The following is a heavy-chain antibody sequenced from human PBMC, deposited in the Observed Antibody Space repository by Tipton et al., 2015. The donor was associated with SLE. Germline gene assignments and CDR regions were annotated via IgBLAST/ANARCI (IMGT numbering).Heavy chain of an antibody. D-gene: IGHD2-15*01. J-gene: IGHJ3*01. Sequence: QLVQSGAEVKKPGASVKVSCKASGYTFTDYFMHWVRQAPGQGLEWMGWINTNSGDTGSAKKFQGRITMTTDSSTTTAYMELRSLRSDDTAVYYCARGGGSCYGLCAFDLWGQGTLVTVSS. CDR1: GYTFTDYF. CDR2: INTNSGDT. CDR3: ARGGGSCYGLCAFDL. V-gene: IGHV1-2*02.